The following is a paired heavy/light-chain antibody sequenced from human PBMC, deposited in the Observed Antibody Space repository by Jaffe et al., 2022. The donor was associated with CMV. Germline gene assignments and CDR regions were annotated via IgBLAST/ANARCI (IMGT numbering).Heavy chain of an antibody. V-gene: IGHV3-7*03. D-gene: IGHD1-1*01. Sequence: EVQLVESGGGLVQPGGSLRLSCAASGFSFNTYWMIWVRQAPGKGLEWVANIKQDGTETYYVDSVKGRFTISRDNAKNSLYLQMNSLRAEDTALYYCARRYISGYSPRDAFDIWGRGTMVTVSS. CDR1: GFSFNTYW. CDR2: IKQDGTET. CDR3: ARRYISGYSPRDAFDI. J-gene: IGHJ3*02.
Light chain of an antibody. CDR3: SSFTSRPTWV. CDR2: DVS. V-gene: IGLV2-14*03. Sequence: QSALTQPASVSGSPGQSITISCTGTSSDVGAYNYVSWYQQHPGKAPKLMIYDVSNRPSGVSSRFSGSKSGNTASLTISGLQAEDEADYYCSSFTSRPTWVFGGGTKLTVL. CDR1: SSDVGAYNY. J-gene: IGLJ3*02.